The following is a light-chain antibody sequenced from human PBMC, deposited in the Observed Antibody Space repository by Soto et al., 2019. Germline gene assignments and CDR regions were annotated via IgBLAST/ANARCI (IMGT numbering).Light chain of an antibody. CDR1: QSISSY. J-gene: IGKJ3*01. CDR2: AAS. CDR3: QQSYSTTFT. V-gene: IGKV1-39*01. Sequence: DIQMTQSPSSLSASVGDRVTITCRASQSISSYFNWYQQKPGKAPKLLIYAASSLQSGVPSRFSGSVSRTDFTLTISSLQPEDCATYDFQQSYSTTFTFGPGTKVAIK.